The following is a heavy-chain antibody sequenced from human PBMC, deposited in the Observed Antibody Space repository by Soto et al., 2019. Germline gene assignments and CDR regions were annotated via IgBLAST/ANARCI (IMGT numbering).Heavy chain of an antibody. CDR2: ISYSGNTT. D-gene: IGHD3-16*01. CDR3: AKAIRYAYDS. CDR1: GGSIYNYY. Sequence: SETLSLTCTISGGSIYNYYWSWIRQPPGKGLEWIGYISYSGNTTNYNPSLKSRVTIALDTSKNQFSLRLSSVTAADTAVYYCAKAIRYAYDSWGQGTLVTVSS. J-gene: IGHJ4*02. V-gene: IGHV4-59*01.